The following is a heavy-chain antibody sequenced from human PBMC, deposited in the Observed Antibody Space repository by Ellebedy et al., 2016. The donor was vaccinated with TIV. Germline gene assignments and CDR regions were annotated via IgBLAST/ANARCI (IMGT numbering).Heavy chain of an antibody. CDR3: VKEVQYFDPYWELDY. D-gene: IGHD3-9*01. Sequence: GESLKISCSASGFTFGNYAMHWVRQAPGKGLEYVSAISSNGGSTYHADSVRGRFTISRDNSRNTLHLHMRSLRPEDTAVYYCVKEVQYFDPYWELDYWGQGTLVTVSS. J-gene: IGHJ4*02. CDR2: ISSNGGST. CDR1: GFTFGNYA. V-gene: IGHV3-64D*06.